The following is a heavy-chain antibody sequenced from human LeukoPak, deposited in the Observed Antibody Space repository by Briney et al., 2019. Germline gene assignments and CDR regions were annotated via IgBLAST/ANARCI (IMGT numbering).Heavy chain of an antibody. V-gene: IGHV3-30*01. CDR1: GITLSSYA. CDR3: ARDSTYYYDSGSSGPHYFDN. CDR2: ISSGGTDE. J-gene: IGHJ4*02. Sequence: SGGSLRLSCAASGITLSSYAMHWVCQAPGKGLEWVSLISSGGTDEYYADSVKGRFTISRDNSKNTLYLQLNSLRGEDTAVYYCARDSTYYYDSGSSGPHYFDNWGQGTLVTVSS. D-gene: IGHD3-10*01.